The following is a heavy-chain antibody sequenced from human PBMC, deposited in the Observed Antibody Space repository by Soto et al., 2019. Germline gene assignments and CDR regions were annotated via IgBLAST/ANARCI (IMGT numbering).Heavy chain of an antibody. J-gene: IGHJ4*02. CDR1: RFTFSSYA. CDR2: ISVSGGST. CDR3: ARSVAVPGAQIDY. V-gene: IGHV3-23*01. D-gene: IGHD6-19*01. Sequence: GGSLRLSCAASRFTFSSYAMCWVRQAPGKGLEWVSSISVSGGSTYYADSVKGRFTISRDNSKNTLYLQMNSLRAEDTAVYFCARSVAVPGAQIDYWGQGTQVTVSS.